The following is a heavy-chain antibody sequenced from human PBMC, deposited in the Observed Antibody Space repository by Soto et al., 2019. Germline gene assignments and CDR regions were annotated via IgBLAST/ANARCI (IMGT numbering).Heavy chain of an antibody. CDR2: IYYSGST. J-gene: IGHJ2*01. CDR3: ARTDSSGGLHWYFDL. D-gene: IGHD6-25*01. V-gene: IGHV4-39*01. CDR1: GGSISSSSYY. Sequence: QLQLQESGPGLVKPSETLSLTCTVSGGSISSSSYYWGWIRQPPGKGLEWIGSIYYSGSTYYNPSLKSRVTISVDTSKNQFSLKLSSVTAADTAVYYCARTDSSGGLHWYFDLWGRGTLVTVSS.